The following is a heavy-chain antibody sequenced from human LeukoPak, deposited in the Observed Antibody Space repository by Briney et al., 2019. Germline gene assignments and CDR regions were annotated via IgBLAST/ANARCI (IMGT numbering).Heavy chain of an antibody. J-gene: IGHJ3*02. V-gene: IGHV4-59*01. CDR3: ARENLSGGSGRRDAFDI. CDR2: IYYSGST. D-gene: IGHD3-10*01. Sequence: PSETLSLTCTVSGGSISSYYWSWIRQPPGKGLEWIGYIYYSGSTNYNPSLKSRVTISVDTSKNQFSLKLSSVTAADTAVYYCARENLSGGSGRRDAFDIWRQGTMVTVSS. CDR1: GGSISSYY.